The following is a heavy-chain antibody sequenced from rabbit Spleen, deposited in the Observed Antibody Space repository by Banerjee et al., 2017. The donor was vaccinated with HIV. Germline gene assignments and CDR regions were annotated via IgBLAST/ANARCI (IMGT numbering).Heavy chain of an antibody. Sequence: QEQLVESGGGLVQPEGSLALTCTASGFTISSSYWICWVRQAPGKGLEWIACIYGGGSGSTYYATWAKGRFTISKTSSTTVTLQMTSLTAADTATYFCARNPYGSSISIWGPGTLVTVS. CDR1: GFTISSSYW. CDR3: ARNPYGSSISI. V-gene: IGHV1S45*01. CDR2: IYGGGSGST. D-gene: IGHD1-1*01. J-gene: IGHJ6*01.